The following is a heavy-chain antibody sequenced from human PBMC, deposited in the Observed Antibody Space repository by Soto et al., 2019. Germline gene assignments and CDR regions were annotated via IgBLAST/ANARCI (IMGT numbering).Heavy chain of an antibody. D-gene: IGHD3-22*01. CDR1: GGTFSSYA. Sequence: GASVKVSCKASGGTFSSYAISWVRQAPGQGLEWMGGIIPIFGTANYAQKFQGRVTITADESTSTAYMELSSLRSEDTAVYYCARDPPSNYYDSSGYVDYWGQGTLVTVSS. V-gene: IGHV1-69*13. J-gene: IGHJ4*02. CDR2: IIPIFGTA. CDR3: ARDPPSNYYDSSGYVDY.